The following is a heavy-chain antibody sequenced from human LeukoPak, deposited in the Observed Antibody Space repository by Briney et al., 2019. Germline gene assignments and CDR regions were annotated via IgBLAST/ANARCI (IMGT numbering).Heavy chain of an antibody. Sequence: SETLSLTCTVSGGSISSSSYYWGWIRQPPGKGLEWIGSIYYSGSTYYNPSLKSRVTISVDTSKNQFSLKLSSVTAADTAVYYCARDPRRLRWPLLYFDYWGQGTLVTVSS. CDR1: GGSISSSSYY. D-gene: IGHD4-23*01. J-gene: IGHJ4*02. CDR2: IYYSGST. CDR3: ARDPRRLRWPLLYFDY. V-gene: IGHV4-39*07.